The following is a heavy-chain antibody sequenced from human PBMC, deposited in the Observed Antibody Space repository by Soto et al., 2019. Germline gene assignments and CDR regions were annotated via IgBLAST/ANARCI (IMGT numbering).Heavy chain of an antibody. V-gene: IGHV4-59*01. Sequence: SETLSLTCTVSGGSISSYYWSWIRQPPGKGLEWIGYIYYSGSTNYNPSLKSRVTISVDTSKNQFSLKLSSVTAADTAVYYCARVVGCSSTSCYPDYYYYGMGVWGQGTTVTVSS. CDR3: ARVVGCSSTSCYPDYYYYGMGV. J-gene: IGHJ6*02. D-gene: IGHD2-2*01. CDR2: IYYSGST. CDR1: GGSISSYY.